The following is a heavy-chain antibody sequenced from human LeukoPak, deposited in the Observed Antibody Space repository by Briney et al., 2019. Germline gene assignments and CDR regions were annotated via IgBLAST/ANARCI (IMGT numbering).Heavy chain of an antibody. CDR3: ARDFAVAAHYFDY. CDR1: GGSISTYY. J-gene: IGHJ4*02. D-gene: IGHD6-19*01. CDR2: IYTSGST. Sequence: PSETLSLTCTVSGGSISTYYWSWIRQPPGKGLEWIGRIYTSGSTTYNPSLKSRVTMSVDTSKNQFSLKLSSVTAADTAVYYCARDFAVAAHYFDYWGQGTLVTVSS. V-gene: IGHV4-4*07.